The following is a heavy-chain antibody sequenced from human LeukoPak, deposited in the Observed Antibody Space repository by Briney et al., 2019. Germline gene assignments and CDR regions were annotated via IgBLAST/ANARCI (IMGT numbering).Heavy chain of an antibody. CDR2: TYYRSKWYN. J-gene: IGHJ4*02. D-gene: IGHD5-18*01. CDR1: GDSVSSNSAA. V-gene: IGHV6-1*01. Sequence: SQTLSLTCATSGDSVSSNSAAWNWIRQSPSRGLEWLGRTYYRSKWYNDYAVSVKSRITINPDTSKNQFSLQLNSVTPEDTAVYYCARAGGYSYALAFDYWGQGTLVTVSS. CDR3: ARAGGYSYALAFDY.